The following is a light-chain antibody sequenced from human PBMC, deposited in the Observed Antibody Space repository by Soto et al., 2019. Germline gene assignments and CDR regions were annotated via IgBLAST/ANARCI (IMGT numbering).Light chain of an antibody. CDR3: SSYTSSSTLEGV. CDR1: SSDVGGYNY. J-gene: IGLJ1*01. V-gene: IGLV2-14*01. Sequence: QPASVSGSPGQSITISCTGTSSDVGGYNYVSWYQQHPGKAPKLMMYEVSNRPSGVSNRFSGSKSGNTASLTISGLQAEDEGDYYCSSYTSSSTLEGVFGTGTKLTVL. CDR2: EVS.